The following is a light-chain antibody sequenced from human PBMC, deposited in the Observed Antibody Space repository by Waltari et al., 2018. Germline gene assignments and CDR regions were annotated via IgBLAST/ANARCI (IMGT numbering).Light chain of an antibody. J-gene: IGLJ2*01. Sequence: QSALTQPPSASGSPGQSVTISCTGTSSDVGGYNCVSWYQPHPGKAPKLMIYDVSKRPSGVPDRFSGSKAGNTAYLTVAGLQAEDEAEYYCNSDAGSNSVLFGAGTKLTVL. V-gene: IGLV2-8*01. CDR2: DVS. CDR3: NSDAGSNSVL. CDR1: SSDVGGYNC.